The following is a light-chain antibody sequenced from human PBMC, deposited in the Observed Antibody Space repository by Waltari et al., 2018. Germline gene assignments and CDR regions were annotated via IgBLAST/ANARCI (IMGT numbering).Light chain of an antibody. V-gene: IGLV5-45*03. CDR1: SGLSVRTDH. J-gene: IGLJ3*02. CDR3: MIWYSAAWV. CDR2: YNSASDK. Sequence: QAVVTQPSSLSASPAASASLPSTLRSGLSVRTDHISLYQQKLGSPSRYLLRYNSASDKQQGFGVPSRFSGSKDVSANSGILLISGLQSEDEADYYCMIWYSAAWVFGGGTKLNVL.